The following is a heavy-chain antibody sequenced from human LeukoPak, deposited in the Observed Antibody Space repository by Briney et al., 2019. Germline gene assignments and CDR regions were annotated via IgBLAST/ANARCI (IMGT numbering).Heavy chain of an antibody. J-gene: IGHJ4*02. D-gene: IGHD3-10*01. Sequence: GGSLRLSCAASEFTFSKFPMGWVRQAPGRGLEWVSAISGSGGSTYYADSVKGRFTISRDNSKNTLYLQMNSLRAEDTAVYYCAKGNSPMVSSPFDYWGQGTLVTVSS. CDR2: ISGSGGST. CDR3: AKGNSPMVSSPFDY. CDR1: EFTFSKFP. V-gene: IGHV3-23*01.